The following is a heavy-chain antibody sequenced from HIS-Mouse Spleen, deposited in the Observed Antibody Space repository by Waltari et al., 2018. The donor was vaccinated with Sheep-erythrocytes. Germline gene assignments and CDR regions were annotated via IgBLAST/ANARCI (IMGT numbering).Heavy chain of an antibody. D-gene: IGHD1-26*01. V-gene: IGHV3-21*01. CDR1: GFNFRSYS. Sequence: EVQLVESGGGLVKPGGSLRPSCAASGFNFRSYSMNWVRQAPGKGLEWVSSISSSSSYIYYADSVKGRFTISRDNAKNSLYLQMNSLRAEDTAVYYCARVASGATFDYWGQGTLVTVSS. CDR2: ISSSSSYI. J-gene: IGHJ4*02. CDR3: ARVASGATFDY.